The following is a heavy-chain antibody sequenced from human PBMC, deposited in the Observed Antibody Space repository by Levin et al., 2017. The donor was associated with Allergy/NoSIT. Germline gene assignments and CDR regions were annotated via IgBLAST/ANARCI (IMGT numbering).Heavy chain of an antibody. V-gene: IGHV5-51*01. CDR2: IYPGDSDT. J-gene: IGHJ2*01. Sequence: RGESLKISCKGSGYSFTTYWIGWVRQMPGKGLEWMGIIYPGDSDTRYSPSFQGQVTISADKSIKTAYLQWSSLKASDTAMYYCARRDCSGDSCMGWYFDLWGRGTLVTVSS. CDR3: ARRDCSGDSCMGWYFDL. D-gene: IGHD2-15*01. CDR1: GYSFTTYW.